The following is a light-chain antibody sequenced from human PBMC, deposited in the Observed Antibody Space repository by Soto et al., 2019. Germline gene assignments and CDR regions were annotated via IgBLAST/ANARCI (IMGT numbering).Light chain of an antibody. CDR3: CSYAGTTTWV. CDR1: SSDVGSHNF. J-gene: IGLJ2*01. Sequence: QSALTQPASVSASPGQSITISCTGTSSDVGSHNFVSWYQQRPGKAPKLMIFEVTKRPSGVSSRFSASKSGNTASLTISGVQAEDEADYYCCSYAGTTTWVFGGGTKLTVL. V-gene: IGLV2-23*02. CDR2: EVT.